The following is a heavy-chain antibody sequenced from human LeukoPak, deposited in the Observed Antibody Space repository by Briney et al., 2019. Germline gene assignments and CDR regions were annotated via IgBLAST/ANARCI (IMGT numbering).Heavy chain of an antibody. D-gene: IGHD2-2*01. J-gene: IGHJ5*02. CDR2: ISAYNGNT. V-gene: IGHV1-18*04. CDR3: ARDLGVGGYCSSTSCSWFDP. Sequence: GASVKVSCKASGYTFTSYGISWVRQAPGQGLEWMGWISAYNGNTNYAQKLQGRVTMTTDTSTSTAYMELRSLKSDDTAVYYCARDLGVGGYCSSTSCSWFDPWGQGTLVTVPS. CDR1: GYTFTSYG.